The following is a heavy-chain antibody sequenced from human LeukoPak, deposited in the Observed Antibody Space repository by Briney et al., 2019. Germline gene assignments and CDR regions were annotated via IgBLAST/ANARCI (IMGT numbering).Heavy chain of an antibody. V-gene: IGHV1-8*01. CDR1: GYTFTSYD. J-gene: IGHJ4*02. CDR2: MNPNSGTT. Sequence: ASVKVSCKASGYTFTSYDINWVRQATGQGLEWMGWMNPNSGTTGFAQKFQGRVTMTRNTSISTAYMELSSLRSEDTAVYYCARVPTYPMIAATGTGGGDYWGQGTLVTVSS. D-gene: IGHD6-13*01. CDR3: ARVPTYPMIAATGTGGGDY.